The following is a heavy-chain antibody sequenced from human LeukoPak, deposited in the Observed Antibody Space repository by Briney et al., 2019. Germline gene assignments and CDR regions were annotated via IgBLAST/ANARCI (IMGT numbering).Heavy chain of an antibody. CDR1: GYTFTGYY. CDR2: INPNSGGT. Sequence: GASVKVSCKASGYTFTGYYMHWVRQAPGQGLEWMGWINPNSGGTNYAQKFQGRVTITADKSTSTAYMELSSLRSEDTAVYYCAKSPVVVTALGAFDIWGQGTMVTVSS. D-gene: IGHD2-21*02. CDR3: AKSPVVVTALGAFDI. V-gene: IGHV1-2*02. J-gene: IGHJ3*02.